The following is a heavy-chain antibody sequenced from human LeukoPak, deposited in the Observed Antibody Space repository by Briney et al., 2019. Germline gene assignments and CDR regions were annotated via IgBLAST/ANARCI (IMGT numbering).Heavy chain of an antibody. CDR1: GYIFSNYY. J-gene: IGHJ4*02. Sequence: ASVKVSCKASGYIFSNYYMHWVRQAPGQGLEWVGIVNPSGGSTSNAQKFQGRVTMTRDTSTSTVYMELSRLRSEDTAVYYCAREIGPRQLHLWGSAFDSWGQGTLVTVSS. D-gene: IGHD5-18*01. V-gene: IGHV1-46*01. CDR2: VNPSGGST. CDR3: AREIGPRQLHLWGSAFDS.